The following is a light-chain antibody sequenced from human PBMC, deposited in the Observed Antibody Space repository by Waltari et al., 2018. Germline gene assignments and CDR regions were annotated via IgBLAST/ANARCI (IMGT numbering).Light chain of an antibody. Sequence: DIQMTQSPSSVSASVGDRVTITCRASQDISSWLAWYQQRPGKAPKLLIYAASSLQSGVPPRFGGSGTGTDFTLTISRLQAEDFATYYCQQAKEVPHTFGGGTNVEIK. CDR2: AAS. CDR3: QQAKEVPHT. V-gene: IGKV1-12*01. J-gene: IGKJ4*01. CDR1: QDISSW.